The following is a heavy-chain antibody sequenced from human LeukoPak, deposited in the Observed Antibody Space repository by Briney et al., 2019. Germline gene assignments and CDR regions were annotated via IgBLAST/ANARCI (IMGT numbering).Heavy chain of an antibody. Sequence: PSGTLSLTCTVSGGSISSYYWNWIRQASGKGLEWIGYVYYSGSTNYNPSLKSRVTISVDMSKNQFSLKLSSVTAADTAMYYCARGGDLDYWGQGTLVTVSS. CDR3: ARGGDLDY. J-gene: IGHJ4*02. CDR1: GGSISSYY. CDR2: VYYSGST. V-gene: IGHV4-59*01.